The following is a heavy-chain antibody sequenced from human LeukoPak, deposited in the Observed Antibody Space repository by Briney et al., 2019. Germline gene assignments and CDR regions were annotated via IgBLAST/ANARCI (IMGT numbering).Heavy chain of an antibody. CDR1: GGSFSGYY. J-gene: IGHJ4*02. Sequence: TSETLSLTCAVYGGSFSGYYWSWIRQPAGKGLEWIGRIYTSGSTNYNPSLKSRVTISVDTSKNQFSLKLSSVTAADTAVYYCASSSWYDDKEPFDYWGQGTLVTVSS. V-gene: IGHV4-59*10. CDR3: ASSSWYDDKEPFDY. D-gene: IGHD6-13*01. CDR2: IYTSGST.